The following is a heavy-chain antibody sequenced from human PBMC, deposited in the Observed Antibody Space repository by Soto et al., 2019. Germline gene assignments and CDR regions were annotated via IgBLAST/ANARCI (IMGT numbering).Heavy chain of an antibody. CDR3: ARVNSYNSDS. CDR2: INPDSGGT. J-gene: IGHJ4*02. D-gene: IGHD5-12*01. V-gene: IGHV1-2*02. CDR1: GYTFSAYY. Sequence: RASVKVSCKASGYTFSAYYMHWVRQAPGQGLEWMGWINPDSGGTKYAQNFQGRVTMTRDTSISTIYMELSSLRSDDTAVYYCARVNSYNSDSWGQGTLVTVSS.